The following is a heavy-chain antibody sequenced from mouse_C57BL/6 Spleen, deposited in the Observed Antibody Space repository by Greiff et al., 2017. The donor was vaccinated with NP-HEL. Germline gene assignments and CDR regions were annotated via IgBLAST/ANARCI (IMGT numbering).Heavy chain of an antibody. CDR3: ARKSNEAMDY. Sequence: VQLQQPGAELVMPGASVKLSCKASGYTFTSYWMHWVKQRPGQGLEWIGEIDPSDSYTNYNQKFKGKSTLTVDKSSSTAYMQLSSLTSEDSAVYYCARKSNEAMDYWGQGTSVTVSS. D-gene: IGHD2-5*01. J-gene: IGHJ4*01. CDR2: IDPSDSYT. V-gene: IGHV1-69*01. CDR1: GYTFTSYW.